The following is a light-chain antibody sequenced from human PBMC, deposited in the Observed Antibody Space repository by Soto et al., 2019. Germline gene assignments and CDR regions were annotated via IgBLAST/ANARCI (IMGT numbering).Light chain of an antibody. V-gene: IGLV2-14*01. CDR3: SSYTSTNTL. J-gene: IGLJ2*01. CDR1: SSDVGGYNY. CDR2: DVS. Sequence: QSALTQPASVSGSPGQSITISCTGTSSDVGGYNYVSWYQQHPGKAPKFMIYDVSNRPSGVSNRFSGSKSGNTASLTISGLQAEDEADYYCSSYTSTNTLFGGGTKLTVL.